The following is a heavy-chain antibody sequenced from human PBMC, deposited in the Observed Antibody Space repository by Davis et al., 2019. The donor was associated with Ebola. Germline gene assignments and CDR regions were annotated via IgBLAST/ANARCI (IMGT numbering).Heavy chain of an antibody. V-gene: IGHV4-34*01. CDR1: GGSFSGYY. CDR3: ARSRGSPLRVYCSSTSCYRPYYGMDV. CDR2: INHSGST. J-gene: IGHJ6*02. Sequence: SETLSLTCAVYGGSFSGYYWSWIRQPPGKGLEWIGEINHSGSTNYNPSLKSRVTISVDTSKNQFSLKLSSVTAADTAVYYCARSRGSPLRVYCSSTSCYRPYYGMDVWGQGTTVTVSS. D-gene: IGHD2-2*02.